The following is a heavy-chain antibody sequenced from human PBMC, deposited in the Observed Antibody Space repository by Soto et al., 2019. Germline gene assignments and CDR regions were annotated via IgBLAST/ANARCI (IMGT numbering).Heavy chain of an antibody. D-gene: IGHD2-2*01. Sequence: QVQLVQSGAEVKKPGSSVKVSCKASGGTFSSYDISWVRQAPGQGLEWMGGIIPISGTANYAQKFQGRVTITADESMSTAYMELSSLRSENTAVYYCARSQGSSTSLEIYYYYYYGMDVWGQGTTVTVSS. CDR1: GGTFSSYD. CDR3: ARSQGSSTSLEIYYYYYYGMDV. V-gene: IGHV1-69*01. J-gene: IGHJ6*02. CDR2: IIPISGTA.